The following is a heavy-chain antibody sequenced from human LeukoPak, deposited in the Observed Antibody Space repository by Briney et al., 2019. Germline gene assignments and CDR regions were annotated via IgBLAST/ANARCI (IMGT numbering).Heavy chain of an antibody. CDR3: ARGPRITMIVVVTRRYNWFDP. CDR2: INHSGST. CDR1: GGSFSGYY. V-gene: IGHV4-34*01. J-gene: IGHJ5*02. D-gene: IGHD3-22*01. Sequence: SETLSLTCAVYGGSFSGYYWSWIRQPPGKGLERIAEINHSGSTNYNPSLKSRVTISVDTSKNQFSLKLSSVTAADTAVYYCARGPRITMIVVVTRRYNWFDPWGQGTLVTVSS.